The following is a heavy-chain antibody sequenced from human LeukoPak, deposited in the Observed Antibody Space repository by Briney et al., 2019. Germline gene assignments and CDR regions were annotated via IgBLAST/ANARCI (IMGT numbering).Heavy chain of an antibody. CDR3: ARANFLYCSSTTCLFDY. J-gene: IGHJ4*02. V-gene: IGHV1-2*02. D-gene: IGHD2-2*01. Sequence: ASVKVSCKASGYTFTDYYLHWVRQAPGQGFEWMGWINPNSGDTNYAQKFQGRVTMTRDASISTAHMEMSRLRSDDTAVYYCARANFLYCSSTTCLFDYWGQGTLVTVSS. CDR2: INPNSGDT. CDR1: GYTFTDYY.